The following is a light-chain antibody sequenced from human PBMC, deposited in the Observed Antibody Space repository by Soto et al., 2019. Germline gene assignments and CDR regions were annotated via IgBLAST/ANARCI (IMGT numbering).Light chain of an antibody. CDR3: QQYDSSPRT. CDR1: QSVSSN. CDR2: GAS. V-gene: IGKV3D-15*01. J-gene: IGKJ1*01. Sequence: RVMTQSPATLSVSPWERATLSCRASQSVSSNLAWYQQKPGQAPRLLIYGASNRATGIPDRFSGSGSGTDFILTISRLEPEDFAVYYCQQYDSSPRTFGQGTKVDIK.